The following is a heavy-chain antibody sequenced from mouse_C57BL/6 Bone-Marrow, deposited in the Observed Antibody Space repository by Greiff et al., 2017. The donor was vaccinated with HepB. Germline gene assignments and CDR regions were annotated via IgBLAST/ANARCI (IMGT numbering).Heavy chain of an antibody. CDR1: GYTFTSYW. D-gene: IGHD1-1*01. V-gene: IGHV1-55*01. Sequence: VQLQQPGAELVKPGASVKMSCKASGYTFTSYWITWVKQRPGQGLEWIGDIYPGSGSTNYNEKFKSKATLTVDTSSSTAYMQLSSLTSEDSAVYYCARPGSRRYYAMDYWGQGTSVTVSS. CDR3: ARPGSRRYYAMDY. CDR2: IYPGSGST. J-gene: IGHJ4*01.